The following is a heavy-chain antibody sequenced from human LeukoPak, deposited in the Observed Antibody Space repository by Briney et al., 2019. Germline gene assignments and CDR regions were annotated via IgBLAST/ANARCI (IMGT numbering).Heavy chain of an antibody. Sequence: RTGGSLRLSCTVSGFPVSINSMSWVRQAPGKGLEWVSFIYSGGNTHYSDSVKGRFTISRDSSKNTLYLQMNSLRAEGTAVYYCAKARGGAQWELPTDYWGQGTLVTVSS. CDR3: AKARGGAQWELPTDY. CDR2: IYSGGNT. D-gene: IGHD1-26*01. J-gene: IGHJ4*02. V-gene: IGHV3-53*01. CDR1: GFPVSINS.